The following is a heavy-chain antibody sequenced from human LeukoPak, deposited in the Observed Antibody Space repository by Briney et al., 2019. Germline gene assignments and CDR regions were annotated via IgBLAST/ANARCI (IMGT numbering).Heavy chain of an antibody. V-gene: IGHV3-30*04. CDR3: ARDQGCSSTSCYAPGMDV. CDR1: GFTFSSYA. CDR2: ISYDGSNI. D-gene: IGHD2-2*01. Sequence: GGSLRLSCAASGFTFSSYAMHWVRQAPGKGLEWVAVISYDGSNIYYADSVKGRFTISRDNAKNSLYLQMNSLRAEDTAVYYCARDQGCSSTSCYAPGMDVWGQGTTVTVSS. J-gene: IGHJ6*02.